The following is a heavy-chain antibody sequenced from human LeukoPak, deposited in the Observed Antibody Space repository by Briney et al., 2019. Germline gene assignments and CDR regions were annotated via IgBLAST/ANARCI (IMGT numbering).Heavy chain of an antibody. J-gene: IGHJ4*02. CDR3: ARGYGDYGTYYFDS. Sequence: PGGSLRLSCAASGFTFSTYVMHWARQAPGKGLEWVSSISSGSGYIYYADSVKGRFTISRDNAKNSLYLQMNSLRAEDTAVYYCARGYGDYGTYYFDSWGQGTLVTVSS. V-gene: IGHV3-21*01. CDR1: GFTFSTYV. D-gene: IGHD4-17*01. CDR2: ISSGSGYI.